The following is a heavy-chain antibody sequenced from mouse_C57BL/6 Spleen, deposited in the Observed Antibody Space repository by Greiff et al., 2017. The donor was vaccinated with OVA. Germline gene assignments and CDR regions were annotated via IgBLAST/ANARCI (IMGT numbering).Heavy chain of an antibody. CDR3: TTFYYYGSSPYYYAMDY. D-gene: IGHD1-1*01. Sequence: EVQLQQSRAELVRPGASVKLSCTASGFNIKDYYMHWVKQRPEQGLEWIGRIDPEDGDTEYAPKFQGKATMTADTSSNTAYLQLSSLTSEDTAVYYCTTFYYYGSSPYYYAMDYWGQGTSVTVSS. J-gene: IGHJ4*01. CDR1: GFNIKDYY. V-gene: IGHV14-1*01. CDR2: IDPEDGDT.